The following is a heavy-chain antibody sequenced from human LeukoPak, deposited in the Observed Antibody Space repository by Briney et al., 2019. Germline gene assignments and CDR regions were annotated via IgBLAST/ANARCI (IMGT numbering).Heavy chain of an antibody. CDR3: AKWGDYDILTGYYDSDY. J-gene: IGHJ4*02. V-gene: IGHV3-23*01. D-gene: IGHD3-9*01. Sequence: PGGSLRLSCAASGFTFSNYAMSWVRQAPGKGLEWVSAIVGSGSSTYYADSVKGRFTISRDNSKNTLYQQLNRLRAEDTAVYYCAKWGDYDILTGYYDSDYWGQGTLVTVSS. CDR1: GFTFSNYA. CDR2: IVGSGSST.